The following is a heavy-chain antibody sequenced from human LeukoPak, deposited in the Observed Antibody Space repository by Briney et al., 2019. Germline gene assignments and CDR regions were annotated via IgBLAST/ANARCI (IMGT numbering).Heavy chain of an antibody. V-gene: IGHV3-33*01. CDR2: IWYDGSKT. CDR1: GFTFSSYG. Sequence: GGSLRLSCAASGFTFSSYGINWVRQAPGKGLEWVAAIWYDGSKTSYTDSVKGRFTVSRDISKNTVYLQMNGLKAEDTAVYYCARDDCSTTPCYAYWGQGTLVTVFS. J-gene: IGHJ4*02. CDR3: ARDDCSTTPCYAY. D-gene: IGHD2-2*01.